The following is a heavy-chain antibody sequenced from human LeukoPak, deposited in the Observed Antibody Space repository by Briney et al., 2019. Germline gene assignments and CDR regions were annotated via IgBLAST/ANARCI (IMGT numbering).Heavy chain of an antibody. D-gene: IGHD3-22*01. CDR3: ARHASSGSSFDAFAV. J-gene: IGHJ3*01. CDR2: ISGSGGST. V-gene: IGHV3-23*01. CDR1: GFTFSSYA. Sequence: GGSLRLSCAASGFTFSSYAMSWVRQAPGKGLEWVSAISGSGGSTYYADSVKGRFTISRDNSKNTLYLQMNSLRAEDTAVYYCARHASSGSSFDAFAVWGRGTMVTVSS.